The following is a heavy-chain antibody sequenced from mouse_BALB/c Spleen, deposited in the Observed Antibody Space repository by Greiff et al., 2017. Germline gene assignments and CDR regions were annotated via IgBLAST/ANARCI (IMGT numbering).Heavy chain of an antibody. CDR2: ISSGGST. Sequence: EVHLVESGGGLVKPGGSLKLSCAASGFTFSSYAMSWVRQTPEKRLEWVASISSGGSTYYPDSVKGRFTISRDNARNILYLQMSSLRSEDTAMYYCAGGMYYFDYWGQGTTLTVSS. J-gene: IGHJ2*01. V-gene: IGHV5-6-5*01. CDR1: GFTFSSYA. CDR3: AGGMYYFDY.